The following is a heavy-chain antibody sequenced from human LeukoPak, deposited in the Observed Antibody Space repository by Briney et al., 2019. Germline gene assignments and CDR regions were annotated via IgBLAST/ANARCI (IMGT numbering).Heavy chain of an antibody. CDR3: ARDSAQTGIQLPDAFDI. Sequence: GASVKVSCKASGYTFTSYYMHWVRQAPGQGLEWMGIINPSGGSTSYAQKFQGRVTMTRDTSTSTVYMELSSLRSEDTAVYYCARDSAQTGIQLPDAFDIWGQGTMVTVSS. V-gene: IGHV1-46*01. CDR1: GYTFTSYY. J-gene: IGHJ3*02. D-gene: IGHD5-18*01. CDR2: INPSGGST.